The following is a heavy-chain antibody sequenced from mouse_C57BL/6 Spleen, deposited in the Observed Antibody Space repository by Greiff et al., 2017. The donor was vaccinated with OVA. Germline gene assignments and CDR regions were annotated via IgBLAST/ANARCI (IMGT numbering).Heavy chain of an antibody. CDR2: INPNYGTT. D-gene: IGHD2-2*01. CDR3: ARGESTMVTTGYYYAMDY. V-gene: IGHV1-39*01. Sequence: EVQLQQSGPELVKPGASVKISCKASGYSFTDYNMNWVKQSNGKSLEWIGVINPNYGTTSYNQKFKGKATLTVDQSSSTAYMPLNSLTSEDAAVYYCARGESTMVTTGYYYAMDYWGQGTSVTVSS. J-gene: IGHJ4*01. CDR1: GYSFTDYN.